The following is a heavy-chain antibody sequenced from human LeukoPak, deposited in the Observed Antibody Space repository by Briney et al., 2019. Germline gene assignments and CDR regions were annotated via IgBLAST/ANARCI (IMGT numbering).Heavy chain of an antibody. J-gene: IGHJ6*02. Sequence: SQTLPLTCTVSGGSISSGSYYWSWIRQPPGKGLEWIGYIYYSGSTNYNPSLKSRVTISVDTSKNQFSLKLSSVTAADTAVYYCARDLFGGKAPVDVWGQGTTVTVSS. CDR1: GGSISSGSYY. V-gene: IGHV4-61*01. CDR2: IYYSGST. D-gene: IGHD4-23*01. CDR3: ARDLFGGKAPVDV.